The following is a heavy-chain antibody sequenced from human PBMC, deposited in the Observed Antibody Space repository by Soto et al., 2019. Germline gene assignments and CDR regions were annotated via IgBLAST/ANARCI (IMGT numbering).Heavy chain of an antibody. Sequence: QVQLQQWGAGLLKPSETLSLTCAVYGGSFSGYYWSWIRQSPGKGLEWIGEINPSGSTNYNPSLKSRVTISVDTSKNPSSLKLSSVTAADTAVYYCARAPDSSGKINYWGQGTLVTVSS. CDR3: ARAPDSSGKINY. CDR2: INPSGST. CDR1: GGSFSGYY. D-gene: IGHD3-22*01. J-gene: IGHJ4*02. V-gene: IGHV4-34*01.